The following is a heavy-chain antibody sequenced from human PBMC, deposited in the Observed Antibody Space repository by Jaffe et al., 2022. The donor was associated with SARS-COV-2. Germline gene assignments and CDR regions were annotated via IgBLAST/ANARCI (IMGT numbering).Heavy chain of an antibody. J-gene: IGHJ4*02. D-gene: IGHD4-17*01. CDR1: GFTFSSYS. CDR2: ISSSSSYI. Sequence: EVQLVESGGGLVKPGGSLRLSCAASGFTFSSYSMNWVRQAPGKGLEWVSSISSSSSYIYYADSVKGRFTISRDNAKNSLYLQMNSLRAEDTAVYYCARLGYGGYGDYEGTDWGQGTLVTVSS. CDR3: ARLGYGGYGDYEGTD. V-gene: IGHV3-21*01.